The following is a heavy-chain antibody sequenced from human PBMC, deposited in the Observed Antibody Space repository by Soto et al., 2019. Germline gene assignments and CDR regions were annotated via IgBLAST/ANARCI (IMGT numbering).Heavy chain of an antibody. Sequence: GGSLRLSCAASGFTFDDYAMHWVRQAPGKGLEWVSGISWNSGSIGYADSVKGRFTISRDNAKNTLYLQMNSLRAEDTAVYYCAKDRALYYYGSGSSLDYWGQGTLVTVSS. V-gene: IGHV3-9*01. D-gene: IGHD3-10*01. CDR1: GFTFDDYA. CDR3: AKDRALYYYGSGSSLDY. CDR2: ISWNSGSI. J-gene: IGHJ4*02.